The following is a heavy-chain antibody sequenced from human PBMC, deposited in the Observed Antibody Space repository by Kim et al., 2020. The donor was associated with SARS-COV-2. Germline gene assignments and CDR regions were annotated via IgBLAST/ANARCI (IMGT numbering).Heavy chain of an antibody. CDR1: GFVFTEFW. CDR2: VKYDGSET. CDR3: ARVSCGSPGCQGRDPFDP. Sequence: GGSLRLSCTASGFVFTEFWMTWVRQAPGEGLEWLANVKYDGSETRYVDSVKGRFTISRDNAENSLYLQMDSLRVEDTAVYFCARVSCGSPGCQGRDPFDPWGPGVPVTVSS. V-gene: IGHV3-7*01. J-gene: IGHJ5*02. D-gene: IGHD2-15*01.